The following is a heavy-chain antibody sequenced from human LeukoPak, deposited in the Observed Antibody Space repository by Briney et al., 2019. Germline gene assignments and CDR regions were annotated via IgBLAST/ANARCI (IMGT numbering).Heavy chain of an antibody. CDR2: INWSGGST. V-gene: IGHV3-20*04. Sequence: GGTLRLSCTASGFAFDEHGMSWVRQVPGKGLEWVSGINWSGGSTGYADPLRGRFTIYRDNGKNSLYLQMDSLIAEDTALYYCARAPIASPFYFDSWGQGTLVTVSS. CDR1: GFAFDEHG. CDR3: ARAPIASPFYFDS. D-gene: IGHD2-15*01. J-gene: IGHJ4*02.